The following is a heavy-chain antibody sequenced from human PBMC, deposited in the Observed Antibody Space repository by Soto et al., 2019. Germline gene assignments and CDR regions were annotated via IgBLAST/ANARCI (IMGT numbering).Heavy chain of an antibody. J-gene: IGHJ2*01. CDR1: GGSISGGVHS. D-gene: IGHD2-8*01. CDR2: IFDSGST. Sequence: QVQLQESGPGLVKPSETLSLTCTVSGGSISGGVHSWSWIRQPPGKGLEWIGHIFDSGSTYSNPSLKSRLTMSVDTSKNQFSLRLSSVTAADTAVYYCAREIMPLTNDWYFDLWGRGTLVTVSS. CDR3: AREIMPLTNDWYFDL. V-gene: IGHV4-30-4*01.